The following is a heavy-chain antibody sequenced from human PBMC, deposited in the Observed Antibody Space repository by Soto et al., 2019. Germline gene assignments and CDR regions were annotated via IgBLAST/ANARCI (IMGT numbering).Heavy chain of an antibody. Sequence: FLRLSCAASGFSFSDYAMSWVRQAPGKGLEWVSVISESGGSTHYADSVRGRFTVSRDNSKNSLSLRMNSLRDEDTAVYFCAKRSPYSSGWYSPIFDYWGQGALVTVSS. CDR3: AKRSPYSSGWYSPIFDY. J-gene: IGHJ4*02. CDR2: ISESGGST. CDR1: GFSFSDYA. V-gene: IGHV3-23*01. D-gene: IGHD6-13*01.